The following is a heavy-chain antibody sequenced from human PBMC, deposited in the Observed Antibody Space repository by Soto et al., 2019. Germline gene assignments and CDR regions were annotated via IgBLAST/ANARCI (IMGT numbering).Heavy chain of an antibody. CDR3: GNPNYSSAWYGDY. D-gene: IGHD6-19*01. Sequence: PGGSLRLSCTASGFTFSSYGMHWVRQAPGKGLEWVAVVSYDGTNKYYADSVKGRFTISRDNSKNTLYLQMNSLRAEDTAVYYCGNPNYSSAWYGDYWGQGTLVTVSS. J-gene: IGHJ4*02. V-gene: IGHV3-30*18. CDR1: GFTFSSYG. CDR2: VSYDGTNK.